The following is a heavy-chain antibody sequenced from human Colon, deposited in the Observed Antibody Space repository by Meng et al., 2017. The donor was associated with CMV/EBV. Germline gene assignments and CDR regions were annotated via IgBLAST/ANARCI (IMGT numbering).Heavy chain of an antibody. D-gene: IGHD6-6*01. Sequence: PGGSLGLSCAVSGFTFSDYDMSWARQAPGKGLEWVSTITGSGVRTHYADSVKGRFTISRDNSRNTLYLQMNSLRAEDTAVYYCDASDYWGQGTLVTVSS. V-gene: IGHV3-23*01. CDR2: ITGSGVRT. CDR1: GFTFSDYD. CDR3: DASDY. J-gene: IGHJ4*02.